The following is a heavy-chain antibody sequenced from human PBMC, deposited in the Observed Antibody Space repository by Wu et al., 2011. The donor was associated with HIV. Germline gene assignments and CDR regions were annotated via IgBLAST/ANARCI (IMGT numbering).Heavy chain of an antibody. J-gene: IGHJ3*02. CDR1: GGTFSSYA. CDR2: IIPIFGTE. V-gene: IGHV1-69*05. D-gene: IGHD2-21*02. Sequence: QVQLVQSGAEVKKPGSSVKVSCKASGGTFSSYAISWVRQAPGQGLEWMGGIIPIFGTENYAQKFQGRVTINTDESTSTAYMELSSLRSEDTAVYYCARVKGPASDXGGDCYAFDIWGNGTMVTVSS. CDR3: ARVKGPASDXGGDCYAFDI.